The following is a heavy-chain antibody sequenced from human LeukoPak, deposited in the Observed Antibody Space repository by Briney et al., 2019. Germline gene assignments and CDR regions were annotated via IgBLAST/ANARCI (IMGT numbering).Heavy chain of an antibody. J-gene: IGHJ3*01. D-gene: IGHD7-27*01. V-gene: IGHV3-48*02. CDR1: AFTFSDYS. CDR3: AREDDSWGPNNLDL. Sequence: HTGGSLRLSCAASAFTFSDYSMNWVRQAPGKGLEWISYIDTSSSTMYYADSVMGRFTISRDNAKESLYLRMNSLRDEDTAVYYCAREDDSWGPNNLDLWGQGTMVTVSS. CDR2: IDTSSSTM.